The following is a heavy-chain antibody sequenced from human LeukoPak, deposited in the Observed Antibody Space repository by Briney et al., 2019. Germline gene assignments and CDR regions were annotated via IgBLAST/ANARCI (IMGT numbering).Heavy chain of an antibody. CDR3: ARDPGLLWFGELSYPFDP. Sequence: GGTLRLSCAASGFTFSSYGMSWVRQAPGKGLEWVSYISSSSSTIYYADSVKGRFTISRDNAKNSLYLQMNSLRAEDTAVYYCARDPGLLWFGELSYPFDPWGQGTLVTVSS. CDR2: ISSSSSTI. CDR1: GFTFSSYG. J-gene: IGHJ5*02. V-gene: IGHV3-48*01. D-gene: IGHD3-10*01.